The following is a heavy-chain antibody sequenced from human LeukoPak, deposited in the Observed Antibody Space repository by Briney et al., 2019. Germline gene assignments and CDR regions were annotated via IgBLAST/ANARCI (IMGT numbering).Heavy chain of an antibody. J-gene: IGHJ4*02. CDR1: GFTFSNYD. CDR3: ARGADTHFDY. V-gene: IGHV3-13*04. D-gene: IGHD2-15*01. Sequence: GGSLRLSCAASGFTFSNYDMHWVRQATGKGLEWVSAIGTAGDTYYQGSVRGRFTMSRENAKNSLYLQMNSLTAGDTAVYYCARGADTHFDYWGQGTLVTVSS. CDR2: IGTAGDT.